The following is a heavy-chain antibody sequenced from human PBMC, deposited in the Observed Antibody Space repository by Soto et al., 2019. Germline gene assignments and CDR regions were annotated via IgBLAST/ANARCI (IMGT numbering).Heavy chain of an antibody. CDR2: ISSSSSTI. Sequence: GGSLRLSCAASGFTFSSYSMNWVRQAPGKGLEWVSYISSSSSTIYYADSVKGRFTISRDNAKNSLYLQMNSLRDEDTAVYYCARDNFCDDDPFSYIDYWGQGTLVTVS. CDR3: ARDNFCDDDPFSYIDY. CDR1: GFTFSSYS. D-gene: IGHD1-1*01. J-gene: IGHJ4*02. V-gene: IGHV3-48*02.